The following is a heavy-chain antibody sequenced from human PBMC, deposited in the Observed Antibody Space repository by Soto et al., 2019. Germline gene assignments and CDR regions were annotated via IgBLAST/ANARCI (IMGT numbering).Heavy chain of an antibody. V-gene: IGHV3-11*01. D-gene: IGHD3-22*01. CDR2: INSSGRII. CDR3: ARDYDSSGLAALFDY. Sequence: QVQLVESGGGLVKPGGSLRLSCAASGFTFSDYYMSWIRQAPGKGLEWVSYINSSGRIIYYADSVKGRFTISRDNAKNSLYLQMNSLRAEDTAVHYCARDYDSSGLAALFDYWSQGTLVTVSS. CDR1: GFTFSDYY. J-gene: IGHJ4*02.